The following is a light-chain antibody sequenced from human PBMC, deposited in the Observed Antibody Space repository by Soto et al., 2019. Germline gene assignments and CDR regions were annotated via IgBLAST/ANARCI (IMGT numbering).Light chain of an antibody. V-gene: IGLV2-14*01. CDR3: SSYTSSSARV. J-gene: IGLJ3*02. CDR2: EVS. CDR1: SSDVGGYNF. Sequence: QSALTQPASVSGSPGQSITISCTGTSSDVGGYNFVSWYQQHPGKAPKLLIYEVSNRPSGVSNRFSGSKSGNTASLTIFGLPAEDEGDYYCSSYTSSSARVFGGGTKLTVL.